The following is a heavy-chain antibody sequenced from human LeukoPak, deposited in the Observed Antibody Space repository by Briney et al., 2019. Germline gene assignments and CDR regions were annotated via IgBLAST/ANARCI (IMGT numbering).Heavy chain of an antibody. CDR2: ISAYNGNT. CDR3: ARGAYRYDFLFDH. D-gene: IGHD5-18*01. CDR1: GYTLTELS. V-gene: IGHV1-18*01. Sequence: GASVKVSCEVSGYTLTELSTHWVRQAPGQGLEWMGWISAYNGNTDYAQKLQGRVTMTTDTSTSTAYMELRSLRSDDTAVYYCARGAYRYDFLFDHWGQGTLVTVSS. J-gene: IGHJ4*02.